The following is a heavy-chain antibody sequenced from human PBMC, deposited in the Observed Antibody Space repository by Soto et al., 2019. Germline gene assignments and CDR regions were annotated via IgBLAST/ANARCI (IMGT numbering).Heavy chain of an antibody. J-gene: IGHJ3*02. D-gene: IGHD3-3*01. V-gene: IGHV3-30-3*01. CDR3: AKDQELRFLEWLFAAFDI. Sequence: GGSLRLSCAASGFTFSSYAMHWVRQAPGKGLEWVAVISYDGSNKYYADSVKGRFTISRDNSKNTLYLQMNSLRAEDTAVYYCAKDQELRFLEWLFAAFDIWGQGTMVTVSS. CDR1: GFTFSSYA. CDR2: ISYDGSNK.